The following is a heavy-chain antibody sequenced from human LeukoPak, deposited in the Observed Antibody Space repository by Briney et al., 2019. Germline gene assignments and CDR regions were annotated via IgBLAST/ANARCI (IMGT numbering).Heavy chain of an antibody. CDR2: IIPIFGTA. CDR1: GYTFTSYA. V-gene: IGHV1-18*01. CDR3: ARVYGSGSYPIDY. D-gene: IGHD3-10*01. Sequence: GASVKVSCKASGYTFTSYAISWVRQAPGQGLEWMGGIIPIFGTANYAQKLQGRVTMTTDTSTSTAYMELRSLRSDDTAVYYCARVYGSGSYPIDYWGQGTLVTVSS. J-gene: IGHJ4*02.